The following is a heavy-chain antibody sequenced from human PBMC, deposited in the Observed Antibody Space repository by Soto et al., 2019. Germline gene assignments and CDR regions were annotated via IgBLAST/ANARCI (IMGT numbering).Heavy chain of an antibody. CDR2: IYYSGST. J-gene: IGHJ3*02. Sequence: SETLSLTCTVSGGSISSYYWSWIRQPPGKGLEWIGYIYYSGSTNYNPSLKSRVTISVDTSKNQFSLKLSSVTAADTAWYYCARHDYDYIWGSYRPTTDLWRGYAFDIWGQGTMVTVSS. CDR1: GGSISSYY. V-gene: IGHV4-59*08. CDR3: ARHDYDYIWGSYRPTTDLWRGYAFDI. D-gene: IGHD3-16*02.